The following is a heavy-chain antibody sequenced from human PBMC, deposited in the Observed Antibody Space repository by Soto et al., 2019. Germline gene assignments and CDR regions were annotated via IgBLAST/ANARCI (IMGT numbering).Heavy chain of an antibody. CDR1: GGSISSYY. CDR2: IYYSEST. V-gene: IGHV4-59*01. J-gene: IGHJ4*02. D-gene: IGHD5-12*01. Sequence: SETLSLTCTVSGGSISSYYWIWIRQPPGKGLEWIGYIYYSESTNYNPSLKSRVTISVDTSKTHFSLKLSSVTAADTAVYYCARAGGYGIDYWGQGTLVTVSS. CDR3: ARAGGYGIDY.